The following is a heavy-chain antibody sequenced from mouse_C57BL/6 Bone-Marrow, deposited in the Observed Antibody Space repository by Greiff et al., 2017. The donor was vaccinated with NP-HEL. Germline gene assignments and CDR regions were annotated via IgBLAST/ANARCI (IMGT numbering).Heavy chain of an antibody. CDR2: IWSGGST. V-gene: IGHV2-2*01. CDR1: GFSLTSYG. CDR3: ARKDTTVVAPYAMDY. D-gene: IGHD1-1*01. Sequence: QVQLKQSGPGLVQPSQSLSITCTVSGFSLTSYGVHWVRQSPGKGLEWLGVIWSGGSTDYNAAFISRLSISKDNSKSQVFFKMNSLQADDTAIYYCARKDTTVVAPYAMDYWGQGTSVTVSS. J-gene: IGHJ4*01.